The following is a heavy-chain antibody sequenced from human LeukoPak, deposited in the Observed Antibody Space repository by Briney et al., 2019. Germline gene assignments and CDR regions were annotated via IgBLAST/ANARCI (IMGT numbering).Heavy chain of an antibody. CDR2: IYYSGST. CDR3: ARRDFGTTGTGAFDI. D-gene: IGHD1-1*01. Sequence: SETLSLTCTVSGGSISSSSYYWGWIRQPPGKGLEWIGSIYYSGSTYYNPSLKSRVTISVDTSKNQFSLKLSSVTAADTAVYYCARRDFGTTGTGAFDIWGQGTMATVSS. J-gene: IGHJ3*02. CDR1: GGSISSSSYY. V-gene: IGHV4-39*01.